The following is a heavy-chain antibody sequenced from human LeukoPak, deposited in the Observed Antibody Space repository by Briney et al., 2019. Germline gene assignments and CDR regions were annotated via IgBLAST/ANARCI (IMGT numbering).Heavy chain of an antibody. V-gene: IGHV3-7*03. J-gene: IGHJ4*02. CDR2: INQDGSKK. D-gene: IGHD1-26*01. CDR3: GRDLGGRSGY. Sequence: GGSLRLSCTASGFTISTYWMSWVRQAPGKGLEWVANINQDGSKKYYVDSVKGRFTISRDNVKNTLYLQMNSLRAEDTAVYYCGRDLGGRSGYWGQGTLVTVSS. CDR1: GFTISTYW.